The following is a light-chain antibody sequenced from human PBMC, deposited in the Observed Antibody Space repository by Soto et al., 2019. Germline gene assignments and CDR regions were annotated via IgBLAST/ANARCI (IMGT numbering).Light chain of an antibody. CDR3: QQYNNWPIT. J-gene: IGKJ5*01. V-gene: IGKV3-15*01. CDR1: QTFLSN. CDR2: GAS. Sequence: EIVMTQSPATVSVSPGERVTLSCRASQTFLSNLAWYQQKPGQPPRLLIYGASTRATGFPARFSGSGSGTEFTLTINSLQSEDFAVYYCQQYNNWPITFGQGTRLEIK.